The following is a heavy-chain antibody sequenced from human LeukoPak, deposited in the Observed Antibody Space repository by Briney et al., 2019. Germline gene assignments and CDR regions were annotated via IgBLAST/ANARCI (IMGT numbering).Heavy chain of an antibody. CDR2: IYTSGST. V-gene: IGHV4-4*07. CDR3: ARDLPGYSGSYFIFDY. J-gene: IGHJ4*02. CDR1: GGSISSYY. D-gene: IGHD1-26*01. Sequence: PSETLSLTCTVSGGSISSYYWSWIRQPAGKGLEWIGRIYTSGSTNYTPSLQSRVTMSVDTSKNQFSLKLSSVTAADTAVYYCARDLPGYSGSYFIFDYWGQGTLVTVSS.